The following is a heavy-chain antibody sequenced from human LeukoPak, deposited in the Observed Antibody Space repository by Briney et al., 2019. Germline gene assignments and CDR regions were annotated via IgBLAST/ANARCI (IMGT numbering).Heavy chain of an antibody. V-gene: IGHV3-15*01. CDR1: GFTFSNAW. Sequence: GGSLRLSCAASGFTFSNAWMSWVRQAPGKGLEWVGRIKSKTDGGTTDYAAPVKGRFTISRDDSKNTLYLQMNSLKTEDTAVYYCPLLRFLESLVDYYCMDVWGKGTTVTVSS. CDR3: PLLRFLESLVDYYCMDV. D-gene: IGHD3-3*01. J-gene: IGHJ6*03. CDR2: IKSKTDGGTT.